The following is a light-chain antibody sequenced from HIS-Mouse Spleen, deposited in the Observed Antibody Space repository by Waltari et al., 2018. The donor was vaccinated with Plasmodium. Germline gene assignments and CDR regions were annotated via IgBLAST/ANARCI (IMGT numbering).Light chain of an antibody. J-gene: IGLJ3*02. V-gene: IGLV1-51*01. CDR3: GTWDSSLSAGV. CDR1: SSNTGNNY. CDR2: DNN. Sequence: QSVLTQPPSVSAAPGQKVNIPCSGSSSNTGNNYVSWYQQLPGTAPKLLIYDNNKRPSGIPDRFSGSKSGTSATLGITGLQTGDEADYYCGTWDSSLSAGVFGGGTKLTVL.